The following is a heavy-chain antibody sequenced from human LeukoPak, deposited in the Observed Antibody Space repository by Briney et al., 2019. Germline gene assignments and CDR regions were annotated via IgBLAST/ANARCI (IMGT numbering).Heavy chain of an antibody. CDR1: GFTFSSYA. CDR2: ISGSGGST. CDR3: AKDLWGASYHY. Sequence: GGSLRPSCAASGFTFSSYAMSWVRQAPGKGLGWVSAISGSGGSTYYADSVKGRFTISRDNSKNTLYLQMNSLRAEDAAVYYCAKDLWGASYHYWGQGTLVTVSS. V-gene: IGHV3-23*01. J-gene: IGHJ4*02. D-gene: IGHD3-16*02.